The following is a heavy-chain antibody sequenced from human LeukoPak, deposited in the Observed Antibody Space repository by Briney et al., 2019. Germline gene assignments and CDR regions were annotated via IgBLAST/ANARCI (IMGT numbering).Heavy chain of an antibody. CDR3: ARDRLGDYDHSGYYDK. J-gene: IGHJ4*02. CDR1: GFTFSDYY. D-gene: IGHD3-22*01. V-gene: IGHV3-11*01. CDR2: ICDSGRTI. Sequence: GGSLRLFCAASGFTFSDYYMSWIRQAPGKGLEWVSYICDSGRTIYYADSVKGRFTISRDNAKNSVYLQMNNLGAEDTAVYYCARDRLGDYDHSGYYDKWGQGTLVTVSS.